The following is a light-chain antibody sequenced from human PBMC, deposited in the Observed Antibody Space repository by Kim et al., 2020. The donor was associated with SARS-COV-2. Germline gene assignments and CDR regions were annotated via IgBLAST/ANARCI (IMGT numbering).Light chain of an antibody. CDR3: QQRQT. CDR1: QDIRTT. J-gene: IGKJ2*01. Sequence: DLQITQYPSSLSAFLGDRVTITCQANQDIRTTLNWFQQKPGKAPRLLIYDASILETGVPTRFSGSGSGTYFSLTIDSVQPEDFATYYCQQRQTYGQGTKLEI. CDR2: DAS. V-gene: IGKV1-33*01.